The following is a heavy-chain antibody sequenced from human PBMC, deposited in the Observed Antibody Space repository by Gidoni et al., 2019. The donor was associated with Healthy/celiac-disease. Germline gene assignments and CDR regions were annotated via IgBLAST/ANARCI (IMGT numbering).Heavy chain of an antibody. Sequence: QLQLQEAGPGLVKPSETLSLTCTVSGGSISSSSYYWGWIRQPPGKGLEWIGSIYYRGRTYYNPSLKRRVTISVDTSKNQFSLKLRSVPAAATAVYYCARHMRRIQLGAFDIWGQGTMVTVSS. CDR2: IYYRGRT. D-gene: IGHD6-6*01. CDR1: GGSISSSSYY. V-gene: IGHV4-39*01. CDR3: ARHMRRIQLGAFDI. J-gene: IGHJ3*02.